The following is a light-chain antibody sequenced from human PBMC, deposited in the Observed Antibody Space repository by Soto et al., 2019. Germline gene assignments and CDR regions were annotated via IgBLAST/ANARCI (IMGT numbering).Light chain of an antibody. CDR1: QSVSSSY. CDR2: GAS. CDR3: QQYGSSPFT. V-gene: IGKV3-20*01. J-gene: IGKJ3*01. Sequence: EIVLTQSPGTLSLSPGERDTFSCRASQSVSSSYLAWYQQKPGQAPRLLIYGASSRATGIPDRFSGSGSGTDLTLTISRQESDDFAVYYCQQYGSSPFTFGPGTKVDIK.